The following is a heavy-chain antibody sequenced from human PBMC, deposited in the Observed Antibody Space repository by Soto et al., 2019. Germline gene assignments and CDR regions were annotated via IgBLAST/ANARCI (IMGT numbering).Heavy chain of an antibody. CDR1: GYSFTNN. D-gene: IGHD6-13*01. Sequence: ASVKVSCKASGYSFTNNDVSWVRQAAGQGLEWMGGLDPEDGETIYAQKFQGRVTMTEDTFTDTAYMELTSLRSEDTAVYYCAIDSGNWFNWFGPWGQGNLITVSS. V-gene: IGHV1-24*01. CDR3: AIDSGNWFNWFGP. CDR2: LDPEDGET. J-gene: IGHJ5*02.